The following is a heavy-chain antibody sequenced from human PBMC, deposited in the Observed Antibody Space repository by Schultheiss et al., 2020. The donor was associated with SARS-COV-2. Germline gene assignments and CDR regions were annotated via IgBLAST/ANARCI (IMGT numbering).Heavy chain of an antibody. J-gene: IGHJ5*02. D-gene: IGHD2-2*01. CDR1: GFTFSSYA. CDR3: ARTHVVVPAATIADWFDP. V-gene: IGHV3-23*01. CDR2: ISGSGGST. Sequence: GSLRLSCAASGFTFSSYAMSWVRQAPGKGLEWVSAISGSGGSTYYADSVKGRFTISRDNSKNTLYLQMNSLRAADTAVYYCARTHVVVPAATIADWFDPWGQGTLVTVSS.